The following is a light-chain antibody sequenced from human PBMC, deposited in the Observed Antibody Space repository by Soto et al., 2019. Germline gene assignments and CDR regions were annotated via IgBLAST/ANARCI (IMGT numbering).Light chain of an antibody. CDR1: QGISSW. CDR2: DAS. J-gene: IGKJ2*01. Sequence: DIQMTQSPSSVSASVGDRVTITCRASQGISSWLAWYQQQPGKAPSLLIHDASTLQSGVPSRFSGSGSGTDFTLTISSRQPEDSATYYCQQANRLPYTFGQGTKLEI. V-gene: IGKV1-12*01. CDR3: QQANRLPYT.